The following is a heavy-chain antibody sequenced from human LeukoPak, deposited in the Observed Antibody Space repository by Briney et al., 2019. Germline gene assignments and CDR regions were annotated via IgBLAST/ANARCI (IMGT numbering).Heavy chain of an antibody. D-gene: IGHD2-21*02. V-gene: IGHV1-69*05. CDR2: IIPIFGTA. Sequence: SVKVSCKASGYTFTGYYMHWVRQAPGQGLEWMGRIIPIFGTANYAQKFQGRVTITTDESTSTAYMELSSLRSEDTAVYYCARSTVSIVVVTAIAFDYWGQGTLVTVSS. CDR1: GYTFTGYY. J-gene: IGHJ4*02. CDR3: ARSTVSIVVVTAIAFDY.